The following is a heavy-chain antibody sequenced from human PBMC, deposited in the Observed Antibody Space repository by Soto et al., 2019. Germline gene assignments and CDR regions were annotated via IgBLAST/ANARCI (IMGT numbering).Heavy chain of an antibody. Sequence: SETLSLTCAVYGGSFSGYYWSWICQPPGKGLEWIGEINHSGSTNYNPSLKSRVTISVDTSKNQFSLKLSSVTAADMAVYYCARGRGYSSSWYDYWGQGTLVTVSS. D-gene: IGHD6-13*01. J-gene: IGHJ4*02. V-gene: IGHV4-34*01. CDR2: INHSGST. CDR1: GGSFSGYY. CDR3: ARGRGYSSSWYDY.